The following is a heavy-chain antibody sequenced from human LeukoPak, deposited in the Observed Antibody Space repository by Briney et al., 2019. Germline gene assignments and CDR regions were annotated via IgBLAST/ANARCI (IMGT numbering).Heavy chain of an antibody. V-gene: IGHV4-34*01. J-gene: IGHJ6*02. CDR2: INHSGST. CDR1: GGSFSGYY. Sequence: PSETLSLTCAVYGGSFSGYYWSWIRQPPGKGLEWIGEINHSGSTNYNPSLKSRVTISVDTSKNQFSLKLSSVTAADTAVYYCARGSRDYRGGHEFGYYYYGMDVWGQGTTVTVSS. D-gene: IGHD3-16*01. CDR3: ARGSRDYRGGHEFGYYYYGMDV.